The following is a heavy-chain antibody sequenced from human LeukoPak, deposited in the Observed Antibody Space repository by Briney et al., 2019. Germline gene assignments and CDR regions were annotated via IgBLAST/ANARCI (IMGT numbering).Heavy chain of an antibody. CDR2: ISSSSSTI. CDR3: ARVLHKRNYDSTTYYGY. V-gene: IGHV3-11*04. D-gene: IGHD3-22*01. Sequence: GGSLRLSCAASGFTFSDYYMSWIRQAPGKGLEWVSYISSSSSTIYYADSVKGRFTISRDNAKNSLYLQMNSLRAEDTAVYYCARVLHKRNYDSTTYYGYWGQGTLVTVSS. J-gene: IGHJ4*02. CDR1: GFTFSDYY.